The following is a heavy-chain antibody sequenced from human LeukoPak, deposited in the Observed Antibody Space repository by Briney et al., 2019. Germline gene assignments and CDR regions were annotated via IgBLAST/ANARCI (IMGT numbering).Heavy chain of an antibody. Sequence: DPSETLSLTCTVSGVSIRSYYWSWIRQPPGKGLEWIAYIYYSGSTNYNLSLKSRVTISVDTSKNQFSLKLSSVTAADTAVYYCARVYYSNSYDYWYFDLWGRGTLVTVSS. CDR2: IYYSGST. D-gene: IGHD6-13*01. CDR1: GVSIRSYY. CDR3: ARVYYSNSYDYWYFDL. J-gene: IGHJ2*01. V-gene: IGHV4-59*01.